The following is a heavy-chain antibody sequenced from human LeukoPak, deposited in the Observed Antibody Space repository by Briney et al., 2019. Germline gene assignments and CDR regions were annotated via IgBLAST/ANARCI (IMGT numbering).Heavy chain of an antibody. D-gene: IGHD1-1*01. CDR2: INPDGSQK. J-gene: IGHJ4*02. CDR1: GFTFSLNW. Sequence: GGSLTLSREASGFTFSLNWMSWVRQAPGKGLEWVASINPDGSQKLYVDSVKGRFTISRDNTQSSLYLQMNSLGAEDTAMYYCAKLLGTVTTYDSWGQGTPVTVSS. V-gene: IGHV3-7*01. CDR3: AKLLGTVTTYDS.